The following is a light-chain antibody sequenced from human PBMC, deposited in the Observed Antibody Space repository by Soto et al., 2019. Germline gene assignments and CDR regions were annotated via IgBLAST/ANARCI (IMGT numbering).Light chain of an antibody. V-gene: IGKV1-9*01. CDR2: AAS. CDR1: QGISSY. CDR3: QQPNSYRIT. Sequence: DIQLTQSPSFLSASVGDRVTITCRASQGISSYLAWYQQKPGKAPKLLIYAASTLQSGVPSRFSGSGSGTEFTLTISSLQHEDFETYYCQQPNSYRITLGQGTRLEIK. J-gene: IGKJ5*01.